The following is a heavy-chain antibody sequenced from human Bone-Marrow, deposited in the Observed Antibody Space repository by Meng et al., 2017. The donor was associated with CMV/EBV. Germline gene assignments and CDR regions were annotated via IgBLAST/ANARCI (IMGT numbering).Heavy chain of an antibody. V-gene: IGHV5-51*01. CDR2: IYPGDSDT. D-gene: IGHD5-12*01. CDR3: ARDAVIVAIHYYYYGMDV. J-gene: IGHJ6*02. Sequence: GESLKISCKGSGYSFTSYWIGWVRQMPGKGLEWMGIIYPGDSDTRYSPSFQGQVTISADKSISTAYLQWSSLKASDTAMYYCARDAVIVAIHYYYYGMDVWGQGTTVTVSS. CDR1: GYSFTSYW.